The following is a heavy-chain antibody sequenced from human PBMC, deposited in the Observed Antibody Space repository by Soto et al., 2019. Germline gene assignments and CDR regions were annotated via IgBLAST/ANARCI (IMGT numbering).Heavy chain of an antibody. J-gene: IGHJ4*02. D-gene: IGHD3-16*01. Sequence: QVQLQESGPGLVKPSETLSLTCTVSGGSVSSDNYYWSWIRQPPGKGLEWIGYIYYSGSTNYNPSLKSRVTTSVDTSKNQFSLKLRSVTAADTAVYYCARGGDGFDYWGQGTLVTVSS. V-gene: IGHV4-61*01. CDR3: ARGGDGFDY. CDR2: IYYSGST. CDR1: GGSVSSDNYY.